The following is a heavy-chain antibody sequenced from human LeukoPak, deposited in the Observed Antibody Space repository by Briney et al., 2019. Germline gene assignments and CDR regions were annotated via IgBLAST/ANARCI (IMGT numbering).Heavy chain of an antibody. V-gene: IGHV1-46*01. Sequence: ASVKVSCKASGYTFTSYYMHWVRQAPGQGLEWMGIINPSGGSTSYAQKFQGRVTMTRDTSTSTVYMELSSLRSEDTAVYYCARGGASYYYDSSGYGGEEYGMDVWGQGTTVTVSS. CDR3: ARGGASYYYDSSGYGGEEYGMDV. CDR1: GYTFTSYY. CDR2: INPSGGST. D-gene: IGHD3-22*01. J-gene: IGHJ6*02.